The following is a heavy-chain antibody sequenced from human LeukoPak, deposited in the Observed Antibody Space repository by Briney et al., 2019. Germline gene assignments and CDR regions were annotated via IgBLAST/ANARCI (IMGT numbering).Heavy chain of an antibody. CDR3: ARHWYYYGSGSYYTRPSYYYYMDV. Sequence: SETLSLTCTVSGGSISSYYWSWIRQPAGKGLEWIGEINHSGSTNYNPSLKSRVTISVDTSKNQFSLKLSSVTAADTAVYYCARHWYYYGSGSYYTRPSYYYYMDVWGKGTTVTISS. CDR1: GGSISSYY. J-gene: IGHJ6*03. CDR2: INHSGST. V-gene: IGHV4-34*01. D-gene: IGHD3-10*01.